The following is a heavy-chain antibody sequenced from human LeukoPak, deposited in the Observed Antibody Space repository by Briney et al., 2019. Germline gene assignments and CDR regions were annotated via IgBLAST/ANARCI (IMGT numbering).Heavy chain of an antibody. CDR2: MNPNSGNT. J-gene: IGHJ6*02. V-gene: IGHV1-8*01. Sequence: ASVKVSCKASGYTFTSYDINWVRQATGQGLEWMGWMNPNSGNTGYAQKFQGRVTMTRNTSISTAYMELSSLRSEDTAVYYCVRGGRITIFGVVISYYYGMDVWGQGTTVTVSS. CDR1: GYTFTSYD. D-gene: IGHD3-3*01. CDR3: VRGGRITIFGVVISYYYGMDV.